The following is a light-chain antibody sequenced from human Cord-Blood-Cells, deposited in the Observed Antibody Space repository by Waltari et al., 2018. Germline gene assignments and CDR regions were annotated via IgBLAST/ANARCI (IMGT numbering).Light chain of an antibody. CDR2: WAS. CDR1: QSVLYSTNNKNY. Sequence: DIVMTQSPDSLAVSLGESAIINCKSSQSVLYSTNNKNYLVWYQQKPGQPPKLLIYWASTRESGVPARFSGSGSGTDFTLTISSLQAEDVAVYYCQQYYSTPLTFGPGTKVDIK. J-gene: IGKJ3*01. CDR3: QQYYSTPLT. V-gene: IGKV4-1*01.